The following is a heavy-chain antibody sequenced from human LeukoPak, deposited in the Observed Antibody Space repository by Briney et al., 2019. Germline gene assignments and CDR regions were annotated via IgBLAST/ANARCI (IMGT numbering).Heavy chain of an antibody. V-gene: IGHV3-7*03. Sequence: GGSLRLSCAASGFTFSGDSMSWVRQPPGKGLEWVASIKQDGSRKYYVDSVKGRFTISRDNANNLLYLQMSSLRADDTAVYYCVKKGQADDDGKPDWGQGTLVTVSS. D-gene: IGHD1-1*01. CDR2: IKQDGSRK. J-gene: IGHJ4*02. CDR1: GFTFSGDS. CDR3: VKKGQADDDGKPD.